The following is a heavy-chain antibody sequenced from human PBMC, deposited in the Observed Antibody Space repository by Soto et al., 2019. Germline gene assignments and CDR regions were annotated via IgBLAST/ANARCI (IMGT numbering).Heavy chain of an antibody. CDR2: IYHSGTT. CDR1: GGSISSGDYY. V-gene: IGHV4-30-4*01. J-gene: IGHJ4*02. CDR3: ARGGYGGNQYYFDY. Sequence: QVQLQESGPGLVKPSQTLSLTCAVSGGSISSGDYYWSWIRQPPGKGLEWVGYIYHSGTTYYNPSLKSRVTISVDTSKNQFSLKLSSVTAADTAVDYCARGGYGGNQYYFDYWGQGTLVTISS. D-gene: IGHD4-17*01.